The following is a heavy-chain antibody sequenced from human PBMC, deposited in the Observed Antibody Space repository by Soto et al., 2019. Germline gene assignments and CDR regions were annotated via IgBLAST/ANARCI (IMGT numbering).Heavy chain of an antibody. J-gene: IGHJ6*02. CDR2: IYYSGST. Sequence: QVQLQESGPGLVKPSQTLSLTCIVSGGSISSGGYYWSWLRQHPGKGLEWIGSIYYSGSTYYNPSLERRVTISVDTSKNQFSLKLSSVTAADTAVYYCARDDYASGMDVWGQGTTVTVSS. CDR3: ARDDYASGMDV. V-gene: IGHV4-31*03. CDR1: GGSISSGGYY.